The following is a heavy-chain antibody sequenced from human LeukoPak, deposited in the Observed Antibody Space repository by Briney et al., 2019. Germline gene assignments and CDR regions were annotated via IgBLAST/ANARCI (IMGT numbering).Heavy chain of an antibody. Sequence: GESLKISCKGSGYSFTSYWIGWVRQMPGKGLEWMGIIYPVDSDTRYSPSFQGQVTISADKSISTAYLQWSSLKASDTAMYYCARRRGIGYCSSTSCRTDDAFDIWGQGTMVTVSS. CDR1: GYSFTSYW. J-gene: IGHJ3*02. CDR2: IYPVDSDT. D-gene: IGHD2-2*01. V-gene: IGHV5-51*01. CDR3: ARRRGIGYCSSTSCRTDDAFDI.